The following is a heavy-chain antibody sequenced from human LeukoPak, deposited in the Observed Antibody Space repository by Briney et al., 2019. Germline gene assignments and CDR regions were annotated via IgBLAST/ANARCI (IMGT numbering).Heavy chain of an antibody. CDR3: ARSYGSGSYGGAFDI. Sequence: TGESLKISCKGSGYFFTSYWIAWVRQMPGKGLEWMGIIYPGDSDTRYSPSFQGQVTMSADKSISTAYLQWSSLKASDTAMYYCARSYGSGSYGGAFDIWGQGTMVTVSS. D-gene: IGHD3-10*01. J-gene: IGHJ3*02. V-gene: IGHV5-51*01. CDR2: IYPGDSDT. CDR1: GYFFTSYW.